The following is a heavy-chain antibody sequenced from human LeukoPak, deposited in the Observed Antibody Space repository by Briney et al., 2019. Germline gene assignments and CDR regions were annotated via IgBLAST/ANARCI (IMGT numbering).Heavy chain of an antibody. V-gene: IGHV3-7*03. D-gene: IGHD2-8*01. CDR1: GFSFSNHG. Sequence: GGSLRLSCAASGFSFSNHGMHWVRQAPGKGLEWVANIKQDGSEKYYVDSVKGRFTISRDNAKNSLYLQMNSLRAEDTAVYYCARNPEDIVLMVYAPSWFDPWGQGTLVTVSS. J-gene: IGHJ5*02. CDR2: IKQDGSEK. CDR3: ARNPEDIVLMVYAPSWFDP.